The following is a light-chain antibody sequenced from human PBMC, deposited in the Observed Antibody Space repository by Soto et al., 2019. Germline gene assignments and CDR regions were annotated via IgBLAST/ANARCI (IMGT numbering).Light chain of an antibody. Sequence: EIVMTQSPATLSVSPGERATLSCRASQSVGRNLAWYQQKPGQAPRLLIYGASTRATGIPARFSGSGSETEFTLTISSLQSDAFAVYYCQQYKIWPEGFGGGTKVEIK. J-gene: IGKJ4*01. CDR1: QSVGRN. CDR3: QQYKIWPEG. CDR2: GAS. V-gene: IGKV3-15*01.